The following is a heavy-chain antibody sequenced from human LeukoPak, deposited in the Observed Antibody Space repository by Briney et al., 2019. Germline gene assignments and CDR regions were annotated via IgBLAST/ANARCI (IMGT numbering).Heavy chain of an antibody. CDR1: GGPISSSNW. Sequence: SEALSLTCAVSGGPISSSNWWSWVRQPPGKGLEWIGEIYHSGSTNYNPSLKSRVTISVDKSKNQFSLKLSSVTAADTAVYYCARHSSSWYLYYFDYWGQGTLVTVSS. CDR2: IYHSGST. D-gene: IGHD6-13*01. J-gene: IGHJ4*02. CDR3: ARHSSSWYLYYFDY. V-gene: IGHV4-4*02.